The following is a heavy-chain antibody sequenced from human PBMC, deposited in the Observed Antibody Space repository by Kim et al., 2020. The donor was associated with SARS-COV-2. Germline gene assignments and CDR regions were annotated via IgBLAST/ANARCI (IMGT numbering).Heavy chain of an antibody. D-gene: IGHD2-2*01. Sequence: GGSLRLSCAASGFTFSTHGMHWVRQAPGKGLEWVALMSSDGSNAYYADSVKGRFTISRDNSKNTLYLQMNSLRAEDTAAYYCAKRGYCSSTTCSSYHFDCWGQGTLVTVSS. V-gene: IGHV3-30*18. CDR2: MSSDGSNA. J-gene: IGHJ4*02. CDR3: AKRGYCSSTTCSSYHFDC. CDR1: GFTFSTHG.